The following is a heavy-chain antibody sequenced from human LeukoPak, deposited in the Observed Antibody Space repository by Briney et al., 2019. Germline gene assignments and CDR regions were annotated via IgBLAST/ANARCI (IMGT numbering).Heavy chain of an antibody. CDR1: GGTFSSYA. V-gene: IGHV1-69*05. CDR2: IIPIFGTA. CDR3: ARGSSSYYYDSSGYYELDY. J-gene: IGHJ4*02. Sequence: SVKVSCKASGGTFSSYAISWVRQAPGQGPEWMGRIIPIFGTANYAQKFQGRVTITTDESTSTAYVELSSLRSEDTAVYYCARGSSSYYYDSSGYYELDYWGQGTLVTVSS. D-gene: IGHD3-22*01.